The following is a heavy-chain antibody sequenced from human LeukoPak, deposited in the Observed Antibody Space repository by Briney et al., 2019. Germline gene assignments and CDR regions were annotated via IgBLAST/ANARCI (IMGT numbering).Heavy chain of an antibody. CDR3: AMVRGVIFDY. CDR1: GFTFSSYS. J-gene: IGHJ4*02. V-gene: IGHV3-48*04. Sequence: GGSLRLFCAGSGFTFSSYSMNWVRQAPGKGLEWVSYISSDSGTIYYADSVKGRFTISRDNAKNSLYLQMNSLRAEDTAVYYCAMVRGVIFDYWGQAALVTVSS. D-gene: IGHD3-10*01. CDR2: ISSDSGTI.